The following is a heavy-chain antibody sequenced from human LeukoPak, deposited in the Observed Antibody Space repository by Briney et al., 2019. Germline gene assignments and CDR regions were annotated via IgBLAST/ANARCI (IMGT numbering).Heavy chain of an antibody. CDR2: IYTSGRT. V-gene: IGHV4-61*02. CDR1: GGSISSGRYY. J-gene: IGHJ4*02. D-gene: IGHD3-3*01. Sequence: SQTLSLTCTVSGGSISSGRYYWSCIRQPAGQGLVWIGRIYTSGRTNYNPSLNSRVTISVDTSKNQFSLKLSSVTAADTAVYYCARSIFGVVMGDYWGQGTLVTVSS. CDR3: ARSIFGVVMGDY.